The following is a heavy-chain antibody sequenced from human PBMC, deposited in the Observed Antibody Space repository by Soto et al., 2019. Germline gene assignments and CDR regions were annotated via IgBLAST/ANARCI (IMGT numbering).Heavy chain of an antibody. V-gene: IGHV4-31*03. CDR1: GGSISSGGYY. CDR2: IYYSGST. Sequence: QVQLQESGPGLVKPSQTLSLTCTVSGGSISSGGYYWSWIRQHPGKGLEWIGYIYYSGSTYYNPSLKSRGTISVATSKNQFSLKLSSVTAADTAVYYCARVPVVVVPAAPDPPYYYYYYMDVWGKGTTVTVSS. CDR3: ARVPVVVVPAAPDPPYYYYYYMDV. D-gene: IGHD2-2*01. J-gene: IGHJ6*03.